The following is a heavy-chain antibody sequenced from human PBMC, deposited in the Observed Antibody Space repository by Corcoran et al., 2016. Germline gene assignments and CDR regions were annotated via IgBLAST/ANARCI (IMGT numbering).Heavy chain of an antibody. V-gene: IGHV1-18*01. CDR3: ARNPDIWTGYRPYYYYYGMDV. CDR1: GYTFTSYG. J-gene: IGHJ6*02. D-gene: IGHD3-9*01. Sequence: QVQLVQSGAEVKKPGASVKVSCKASGYTFTSYGISWVRQAPGQGLEWMGWISAYNGNTNYAQKLQGRVTMTTDTSTSTAYMELRSLRSDDTAVYYCARNPDIWTGYRPYYYYYGMDVWGQGTTVTVSS. CDR2: ISAYNGNT.